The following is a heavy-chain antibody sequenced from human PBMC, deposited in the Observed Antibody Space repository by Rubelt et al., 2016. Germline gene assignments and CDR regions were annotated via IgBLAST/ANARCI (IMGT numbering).Heavy chain of an antibody. CDR3: ARGNGGWFGGDYGMDV. CDR1: GGSFSGYY. CDR2: INHSGST. D-gene: IGHD3-10*01. Sequence: QVQLQQWGAGLLKPSETLSLTCAVYGGSFSGYYWSWIRQSPGKGLEWIGEINHSGSTNYNPSLKSRVTRSVDTSKNQFSLKLSSGTAADTAVYYCARGNGGWFGGDYGMDVWGQGTTVTVSS. V-gene: IGHV4-34*01. J-gene: IGHJ6*02.